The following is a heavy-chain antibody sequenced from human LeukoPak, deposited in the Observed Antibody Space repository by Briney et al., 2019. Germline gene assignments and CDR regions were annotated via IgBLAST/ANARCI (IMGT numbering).Heavy chain of an antibody. V-gene: IGHV1-24*01. J-gene: IGHJ3*02. CDR2: FDPEDGET. Sequence: ASVKVSCKVSGYTLTELSMHWVRQAPGKGLEWMGGFDPEDGETIYAQKFQGRVTMTEDTSTDTAYMELSSLRSEDTAVYYCATPMIADAFDIWAKGQWSPSLQ. CDR1: GYTLTELS. D-gene: IGHD3-22*01. CDR3: ATPMIADAFDI.